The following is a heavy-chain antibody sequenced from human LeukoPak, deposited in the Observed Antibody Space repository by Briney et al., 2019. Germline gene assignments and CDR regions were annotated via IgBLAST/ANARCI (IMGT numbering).Heavy chain of an antibody. Sequence: NPGGSLRLSCAASGFTFTNAWMTWVRQAPGKGLEWVGRIKSKSDGGATDYAAPVKGRFTISRDDSKNTLYSQMDSLKTEDTAVYYCVTDSTITPVAYIRGDYWGYFDYWGRGTLVTVSS. CDR3: VTDSTITPVAYIRGDYWGYFDY. V-gene: IGHV3-15*01. J-gene: IGHJ4*02. D-gene: IGHD2-21*01. CDR1: GFTFTNAW. CDR2: IKSKSDGGAT.